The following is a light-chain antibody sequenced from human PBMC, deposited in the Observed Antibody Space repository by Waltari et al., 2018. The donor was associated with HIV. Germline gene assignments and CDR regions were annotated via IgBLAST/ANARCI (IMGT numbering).Light chain of an antibody. V-gene: IGLV1-44*01. Sequence: QSVLTQPPSASGTPGQRVTISCSGSRSNIGSNTETWYQQLPGTAPKLLIYSYNQRPSGVPDRFSGSKSGTSASLAISGLQSEDEAHYYCYSATENNLVFGGGTKLTVL. CDR1: RSNIGSNT. CDR3: YSATENNLV. CDR2: SYN. J-gene: IGLJ2*01.